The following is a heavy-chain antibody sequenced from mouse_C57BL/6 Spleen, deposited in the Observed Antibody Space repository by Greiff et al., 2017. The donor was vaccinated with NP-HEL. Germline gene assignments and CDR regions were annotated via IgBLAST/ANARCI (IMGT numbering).Heavy chain of an antibody. J-gene: IGHJ4*01. D-gene: IGHD2-3*01. V-gene: IGHV1-69*01. CDR2: IDPSDSYT. CDR3: ARWDGSYAMDD. Sequence: QVQLQQPGAELVMPGASVKLSCKASGYTFTSYWMHWVKQRPGQGLEWIGEIDPSDSYTNYNQKFKGKSTLTVDKASSTADMQLSSLTSEDSAVYYCARWDGSYAMDDWGQGTSVTVSS. CDR1: GYTFTSYW.